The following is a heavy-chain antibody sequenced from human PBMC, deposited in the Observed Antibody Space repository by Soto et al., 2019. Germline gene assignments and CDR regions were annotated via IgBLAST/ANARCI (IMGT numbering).Heavy chain of an antibody. CDR3: ARGNDWKSSTFDI. CDR2: VYYSGST. CDR1: SGSLIDDY. J-gene: IGHJ3*02. D-gene: IGHD2-21*01. Sequence: QVQLQESGPGLVKPLETVSLTCTVSSGSLIDDYWNWIRQPPGKGLEWIGYVYYSGSTNYNPSLKSRVTISVDRSKNQFSLKLSSVTAADTAVYYCARGNDWKSSTFDIWGHGTMVSVSS. V-gene: IGHV4-59*01.